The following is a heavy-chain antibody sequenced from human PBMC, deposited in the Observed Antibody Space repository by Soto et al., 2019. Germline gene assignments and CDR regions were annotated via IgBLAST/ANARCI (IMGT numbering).Heavy chain of an antibody. V-gene: IGHV3-21*01. D-gene: IGHD5-12*01. CDR3: ARASSGYDNFNGY. J-gene: IGHJ4*02. CDR1: GFTFSSDS. CDR2: ISSSSSYI. Sequence: EVQLVESGGGVVKPGGSLRLSCAASGFTFSSDSMNWVRQAPGKGLEWVAAISSSSSYIYYADSVKGRFTISRDNAKNELYVQMNGLTAADTDVYLCARASSGYDNFNGYRGPGNPVTVFS.